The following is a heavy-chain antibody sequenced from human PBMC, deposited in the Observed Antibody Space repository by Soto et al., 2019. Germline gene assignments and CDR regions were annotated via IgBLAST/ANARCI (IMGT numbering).Heavy chain of an antibody. D-gene: IGHD3-16*01. V-gene: IGHV3-30-3*01. CDR2: ISYDGSNK. Sequence: QVQLVESGGGVVQPGRSLRLSCAASGFTFSSYAMHWVRKSPGKGLEWVAVISYDGSNKYYADSVKGRFTISRDNSKNTLYLQMNSLRAEDTAVYYCARRGYGMDVWGQGTTVTVSS. CDR1: GFTFSSYA. J-gene: IGHJ6*02. CDR3: ARRGYGMDV.